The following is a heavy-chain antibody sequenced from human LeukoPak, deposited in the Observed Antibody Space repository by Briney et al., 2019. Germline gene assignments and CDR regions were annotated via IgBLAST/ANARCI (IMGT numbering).Heavy chain of an antibody. D-gene: IGHD5-12*01. CDR2: IIPIFGTA. CDR3: ARGDAATIGKLGPYFDY. CDR1: GGTFSSYA. V-gene: IGHV1-69*13. Sequence: SVKVSCKASGGTFSSYAISWVRQAPGQGLEWMGGIIPIFGTANYARKFQGRVTITADESTSTAYMELSSLRSEDTAVYYCARGDAATIGKLGPYFDYWGQGTLVTVSS. J-gene: IGHJ4*02.